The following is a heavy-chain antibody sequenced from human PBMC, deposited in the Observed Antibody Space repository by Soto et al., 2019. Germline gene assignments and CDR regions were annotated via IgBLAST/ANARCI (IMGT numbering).Heavy chain of an antibody. J-gene: IGHJ6*02. V-gene: IGHV4-59*01. CDR1: GGSISSYY. Sequence: SETLSLTCTVSGGSISSYYWSWIRQPPGKGLEWIGYIYYSGSTNYNPSLNSRVTISVDTSKNQFSLKLSSVTAADTAVYYCARSYYDFWSGYSVALYYGMDVWGQGTTVTVSS. D-gene: IGHD3-3*01. CDR2: IYYSGST. CDR3: ARSYYDFWSGYSVALYYGMDV.